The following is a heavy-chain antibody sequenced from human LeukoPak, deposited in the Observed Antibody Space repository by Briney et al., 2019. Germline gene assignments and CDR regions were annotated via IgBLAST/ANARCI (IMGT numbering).Heavy chain of an antibody. CDR1: GGSFSGYY. V-gene: IGHV4-34*01. CDR3: ARAVAGPFFDY. J-gene: IGHJ4*02. Sequence: SETLSLTCAVYGGSFSGYYWSWIRQPPGKGLEWIGEINHSGSTNYNPSLKSRVTMSVDTSKNQFSLKLSSVTAADTAVYYCARAVAGPFFDYWGQGTLVTVSS. CDR2: INHSGST. D-gene: IGHD6-19*01.